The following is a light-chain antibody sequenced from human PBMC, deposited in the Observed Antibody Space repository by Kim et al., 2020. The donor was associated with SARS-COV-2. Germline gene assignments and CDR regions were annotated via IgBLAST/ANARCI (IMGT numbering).Light chain of an antibody. CDR2: GAS. CDR1: QSVYSAY. Sequence: EVVLRQSPDTLSLSPGERATLSCRASQSVYSAYFGWYQQKPGQAPRLLIYGASNRATGIPDRFTGGGSGTEFSLTISRLEPEDVAVYYCQQYTDSSFTFGQGTKLEI. J-gene: IGKJ2*01. V-gene: IGKV3-20*01. CDR3: QQYTDSSFT.